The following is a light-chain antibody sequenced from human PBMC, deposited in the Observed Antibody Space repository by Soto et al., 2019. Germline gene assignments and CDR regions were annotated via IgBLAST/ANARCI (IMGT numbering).Light chain of an antibody. CDR1: TSNIGAGYD. V-gene: IGLV1-40*01. Sequence: QSVLTQPPSVSGALGQRVTISCTGITSNIGAGYDVHWYQLLPGRAPKLLIYGNTNRPSGVPDRFSGSKSATSASLAITGLPAEDEAIYYCQSYDNTLSGPIYVFGTGTKVTVL. CDR2: GNT. J-gene: IGLJ1*01. CDR3: QSYDNTLSGPIYV.